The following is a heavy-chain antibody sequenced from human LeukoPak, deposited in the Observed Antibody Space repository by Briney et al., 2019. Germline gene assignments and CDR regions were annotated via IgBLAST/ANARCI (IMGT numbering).Heavy chain of an antibody. D-gene: IGHD5-18*01. CDR1: GGSVSSVSYY. CDR2: IYDSGST. V-gene: IGHV4-61*01. CDR3: ARLQLWTTH. J-gene: IGHJ4*02. Sequence: SDTLSLTCTVSGGSVSSVSYYWSWIRRPPGKGPEWIGYIYDSGSTNYNPSLKSRVTISVDTSKNQFSLKLSSVTAADTAVYYCARLQLWTTHWGQGTLVTVSS.